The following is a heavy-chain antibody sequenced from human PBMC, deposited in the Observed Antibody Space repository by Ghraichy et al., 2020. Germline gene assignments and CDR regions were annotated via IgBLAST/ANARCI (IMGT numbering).Heavy chain of an antibody. CDR3: ARDYYDFWSGPGAFDI. CDR1: GFTFSSYW. Sequence: LSLTCAAPGFTFSSYWMSWVRQAPGKGLEWVANIKQDGSEKYYVDSVKGRFTISRDNAKNSLYLQMNSLRAEDTAVYYCARDYYDFWSGPGAFDIWGQGTMVTVSS. J-gene: IGHJ3*02. V-gene: IGHV3-7*01. D-gene: IGHD3-3*01. CDR2: IKQDGSEK.